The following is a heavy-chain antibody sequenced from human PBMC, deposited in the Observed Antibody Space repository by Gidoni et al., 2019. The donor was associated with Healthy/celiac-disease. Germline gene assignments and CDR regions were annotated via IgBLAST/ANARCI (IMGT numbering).Heavy chain of an antibody. J-gene: IGHJ6*03. CDR3: ARQGRKNRLGSFDYYMDV. CDR1: GYRFTSYW. D-gene: IGHD3-10*01. Sequence: EVQLVQSGAEVKKPGESLRISGKGSGYRFTSYWISWVRQRPGKGLEWMGRMDPSYSYTNYRPSFQGHVTISADTSISTAYLQWSSLKASDTAMYYCARQGRKNRLGSFDYYMDVWGKGTTVTVSS. V-gene: IGHV5-10-1*03. CDR2: MDPSYSYT.